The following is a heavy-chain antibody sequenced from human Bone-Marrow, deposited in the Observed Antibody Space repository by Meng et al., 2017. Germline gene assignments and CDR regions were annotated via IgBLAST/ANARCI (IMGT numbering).Heavy chain of an antibody. J-gene: IGHJ5*02. D-gene: IGHD2-15*01. CDR3: ARVSAKYCSGGSCYSWFDP. Sequence: GGSLRLSCAASGFTFSDYYMSWIRQAPGKGLEWVAVISYDGSNKYYADSVKGRFTISRDNSKNTLYLQMNSLRADDTAVYYCARVSAKYCSGGSCYSWFDPWGQGTLVTVSS. CDR1: GFTFSDYY. V-gene: IGHV3-30*01. CDR2: ISYDGSNK.